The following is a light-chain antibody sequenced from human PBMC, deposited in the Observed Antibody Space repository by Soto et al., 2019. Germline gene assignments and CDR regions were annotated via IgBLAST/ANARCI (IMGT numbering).Light chain of an antibody. V-gene: IGKV1-5*03. J-gene: IGKJ1*01. CDR2: KAS. Sequence: DLQMTQSPSTLSASVGDRVTITCRASQSISSWLAWYQQTPGKAPNLLIYKASSLESGVPSRFSGSGSGTEFTLTISSLQPDDFATYYCQQYHSPPWTFGQGTQVEIK. CDR1: QSISSW. CDR3: QQYHSPPWT.